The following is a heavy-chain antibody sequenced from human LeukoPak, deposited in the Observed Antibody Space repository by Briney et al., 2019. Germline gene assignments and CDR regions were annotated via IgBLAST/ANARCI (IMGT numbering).Heavy chain of an antibody. J-gene: IGHJ3*02. Sequence: PGGSLRLSCAASGFTFSSYSMNWVRQAPGKGLEWVSSISSSSSYIYYADSVKGRFTISRDNAKNSLYLQMNSLRAEDMALYYCAKGMITFGGGAFDIWGQGTMVTVSS. CDR2: ISSSSSYI. D-gene: IGHD3-16*01. CDR1: GFTFSSYS. V-gene: IGHV3-21*04. CDR3: AKGMITFGGGAFDI.